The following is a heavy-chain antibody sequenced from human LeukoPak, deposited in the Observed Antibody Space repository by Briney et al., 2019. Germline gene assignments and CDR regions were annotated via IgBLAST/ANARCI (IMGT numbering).Heavy chain of an antibody. J-gene: IGHJ5*02. Sequence: PSETLSLTCTVSGGSISSYFWSWIRQPPGKGLEWIGYIYYSGSTNYNPSLKSRVTISVDTSKNQFSLKLSSVTAADTAVYYCARAIAVLLWFGEPHNWFDPWGQGTLVTVSS. D-gene: IGHD3-10*01. CDR1: GGSISSYF. CDR3: ARAIAVLLWFGEPHNWFDP. V-gene: IGHV4-59*01. CDR2: IYYSGST.